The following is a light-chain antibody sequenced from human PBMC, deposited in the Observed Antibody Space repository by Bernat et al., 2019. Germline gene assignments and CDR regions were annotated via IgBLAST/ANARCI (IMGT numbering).Light chain of an antibody. J-gene: IGLJ1*01. CDR2: DVD. V-gene: IGLV2-8*01. Sequence: HPPSASGSPGQSVTISCTGTSSDVGGYNFVSWYQQHPGKAPKLIIYDVDKRPSGVPDRFSGSKSGNTASLTVSGLQAEDEAIYYCSSYAGSNTYVFGTGTKVTVL. CDR3: SSYAGSNTYV. CDR1: SSDVGGYNF.